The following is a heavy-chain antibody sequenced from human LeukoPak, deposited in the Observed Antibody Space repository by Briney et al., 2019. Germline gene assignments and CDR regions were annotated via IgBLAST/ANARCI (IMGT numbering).Heavy chain of an antibody. V-gene: IGHV3-9*01. J-gene: IGHJ4*02. CDR2: ISWNSGSI. CDR1: EFTFSGYA. CDR3: AKDLGTTVTTVIDY. Sequence: GGSLRLSCAASEFTFSGYAMSWVRQAPGKGLEWVSGISWNSGSIGYADSVKGRFTISRDNAKNSLYLQMNSLRAEDTALYYCAKDLGTTVTTVIDYWGQGTLVTVSS. D-gene: IGHD4-17*01.